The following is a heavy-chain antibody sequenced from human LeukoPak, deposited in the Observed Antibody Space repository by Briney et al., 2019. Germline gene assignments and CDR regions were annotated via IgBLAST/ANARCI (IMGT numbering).Heavy chain of an antibody. D-gene: IGHD2-21*02. Sequence: GGSLRLSCAASGFTVSSNYVSWVRQAPGKGLEWVSVIYSGGSTYYADSVKGRFTISRDNSKNTLYLQMNSLRAEDTAVYYCARDQSASVEGCGGDCAWGSWGQGTLVTVSS. CDR2: IYSGGST. CDR1: GFTVSSNY. CDR3: ARDQSASVEGCGGDCAWGS. V-gene: IGHV3-66*01. J-gene: IGHJ5*02.